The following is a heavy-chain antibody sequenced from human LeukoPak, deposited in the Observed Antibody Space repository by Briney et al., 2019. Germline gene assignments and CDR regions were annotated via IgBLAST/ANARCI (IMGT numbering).Heavy chain of an antibody. CDR3: ANAGPGYNSGSNYYYGMDV. CDR1: GFIFSTYG. D-gene: IGHD6-19*01. V-gene: IGHV3-23*01. Sequence: GGSLRLSCAASGFIFSTYGMRWVRQAPGKGLEWVSSISGSGGTTFYADSVKGRFTISRDDSKNTLYLQMNSLRAEDTAAYYCANAGPGYNSGSNYYYGMDVWGQGTTVTVSS. J-gene: IGHJ6*02. CDR2: ISGSGGTT.